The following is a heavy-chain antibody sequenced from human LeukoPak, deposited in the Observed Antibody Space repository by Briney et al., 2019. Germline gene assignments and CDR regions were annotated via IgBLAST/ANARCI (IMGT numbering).Heavy chain of an antibody. J-gene: IGHJ4*02. Sequence: SETLSLTSTVSGGSISSYYWSWIRQPPGKGLEWIGYIYYSGSTNYNPSLKSRVTISVDTSKNQFSLKLSSVTAADTAVYYCARSLYSSSQPFDYWGQGTLVTVSS. CDR1: GGSISSYY. D-gene: IGHD6-13*01. CDR2: IYYSGST. V-gene: IGHV4-59*01. CDR3: ARSLYSSSQPFDY.